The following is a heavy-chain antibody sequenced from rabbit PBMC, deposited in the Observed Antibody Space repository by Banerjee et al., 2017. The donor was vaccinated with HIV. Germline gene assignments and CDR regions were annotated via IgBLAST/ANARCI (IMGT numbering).Heavy chain of an antibody. CDR1: GFTLSSYW. CDR2: IYADSHT. CDR3: ARDGAGYAAYGVGGL. V-gene: IGHV1S45*01. Sequence: EESGGDLVKPEGSLTLTCTASGFTLSSYWIYWVRQAPGKGLEWIACIYADSHTYYASWAQGRFTISKPSSTTVDLQMTSLTAADTATYFCARDGAGYAAYGVGGLWGQGTLVTVS. D-gene: IGHD6-1*01. J-gene: IGHJ3*01.